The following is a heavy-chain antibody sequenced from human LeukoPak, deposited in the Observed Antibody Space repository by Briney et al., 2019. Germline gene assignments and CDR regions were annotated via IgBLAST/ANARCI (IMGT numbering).Heavy chain of an antibody. CDR3: ARLVRYGPQHFDY. V-gene: IGHV4-39*01. CDR1: GGSISSSSHY. D-gene: IGHD5-18*01. CDR2: IYYSGST. Sequence: PSETLSLTCTVSGGSISSSSHYWAWIRQPPGKGLEWIASIYYSGSTYYNPSLKSRVTISVDTSKNQFSLKLSSVTAADTAVYYCARLVRYGPQHFDYWGQGTLVTVSS. J-gene: IGHJ4*02.